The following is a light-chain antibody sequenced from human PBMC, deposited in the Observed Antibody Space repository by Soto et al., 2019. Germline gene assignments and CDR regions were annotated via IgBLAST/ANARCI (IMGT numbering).Light chain of an antibody. CDR2: RAS. Sequence: DIPMTQSPSALSASVGDRVSITCRASQTISTWLAWYQQKPGKAPKVLIYRASTLHTGVPSRFSGSGSGTEFTLTISSLQPDDFATYYCQQYSSYAYTFGQGTKLEIK. CDR1: QTISTW. CDR3: QQYSSYAYT. J-gene: IGKJ2*01. V-gene: IGKV1-5*03.